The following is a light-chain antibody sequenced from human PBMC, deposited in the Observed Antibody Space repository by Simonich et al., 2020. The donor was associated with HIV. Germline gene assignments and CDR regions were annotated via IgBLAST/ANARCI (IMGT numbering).Light chain of an antibody. CDR1: QSVLYRTNNKNY. J-gene: IGKJ2*01. V-gene: IGKV4-1*01. CDR3: QQYYSSPHT. Sequence: DIVMTQSPDSLAVSLGERATINCKSSQSVLYRTNNKNYLAWNHQKPGQPPKLLFYWASPRESGVPDRFSGSGSGTDFILTISSLQAEDVAVYYCQQYYSSPHTFGQGTRLEIK. CDR2: WAS.